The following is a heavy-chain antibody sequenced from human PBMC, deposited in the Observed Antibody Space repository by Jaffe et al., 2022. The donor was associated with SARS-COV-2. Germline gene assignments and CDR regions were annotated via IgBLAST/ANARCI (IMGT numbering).Heavy chain of an antibody. J-gene: IGHJ3*02. Sequence: QVQLVESGGGVVQPGRSLRLSCAASGFTFSNFGLHWVRQAPGKGLEWVAVISFDGSNKYYRDSVKGRFTISRDNSKNTLYLQMNSLRAEDTGVYYCAKNGPTFGYDVFDIWGQGTMVTVSS. CDR3: AKNGPTFGYDVFDI. V-gene: IGHV3-30*18. CDR2: ISFDGSNK. CDR1: GFTFSNFG. D-gene: IGHD3-16*01.